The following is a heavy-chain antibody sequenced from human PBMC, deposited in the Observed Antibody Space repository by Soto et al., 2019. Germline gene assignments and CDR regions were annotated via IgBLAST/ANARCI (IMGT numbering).Heavy chain of an antibody. Sequence: PSETLSLTCTVSGGSISSYYWSWIRQPPGKGLEWIGYIYYSGSTNYNPSLKSRVTISVDTSKNQFSLKLSSVTAADTAVYYCARDQGIAAAGTGAYYYYGMDVWGQGTTVTVSS. CDR2: IYYSGST. D-gene: IGHD6-13*01. CDR3: ARDQGIAAAGTGAYYYYGMDV. CDR1: GGSISSYY. V-gene: IGHV4-59*01. J-gene: IGHJ6*02.